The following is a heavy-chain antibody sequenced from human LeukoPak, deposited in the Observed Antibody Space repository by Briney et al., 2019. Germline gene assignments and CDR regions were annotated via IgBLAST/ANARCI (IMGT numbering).Heavy chain of an antibody. CDR2: IIPILGTA. V-gene: IGHV1-69*05. J-gene: IGHJ6*03. CDR3: ASGHSGSYFPSRQVLQYYMDV. D-gene: IGHD1-26*01. Sequence: SVKVSCKASGGTFSSYAISWVRQAPGQGLEWMGGIIPILGTASYAQKFQGRVTITTDESTSTAYMELSSLRSEDTAVYYCASGHSGSYFPSRQVLQYYMDVWGKGTTVTVSS. CDR1: GGTFSSYA.